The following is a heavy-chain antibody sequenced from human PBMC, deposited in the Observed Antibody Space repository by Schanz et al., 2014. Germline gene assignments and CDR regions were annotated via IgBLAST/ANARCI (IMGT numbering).Heavy chain of an antibody. CDR2: IYTDGST. CDR3: ARDGDFDY. CDR1: GFGFDDYA. J-gene: IGHJ4*02. V-gene: IGHV3-66*01. Sequence: EVQLVESGGGVVRPGGSLRLSCAASGFGFDDYAMSWVRQAPGKGLEWVSIIYTDGSTYYADSVRDRFTISRDNSKNMLYLQINNLRAEDTAVYYCARDGDFDYWGQGTLVTVSS.